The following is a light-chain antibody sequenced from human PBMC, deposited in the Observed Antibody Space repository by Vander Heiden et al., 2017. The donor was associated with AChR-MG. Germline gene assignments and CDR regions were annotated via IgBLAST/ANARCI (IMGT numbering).Light chain of an antibody. CDR1: QSLLHSNGYNY. J-gene: IGKJ1*01. Sequence: DIVMTQSPLSLPVTPGEPASISCRSSQSLLHSNGYNYLDWYLQKPGQSPQLLIYLGSNRASGVPDRFSGSGSGTDFTLKISRVEAGDVGVYYCRQALQTPRTFGQGTNVEIK. V-gene: IGKV2-28*01. CDR3: RQALQTPRT. CDR2: LGS.